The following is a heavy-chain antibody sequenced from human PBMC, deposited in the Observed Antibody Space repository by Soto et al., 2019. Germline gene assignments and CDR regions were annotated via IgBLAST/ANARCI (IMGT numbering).Heavy chain of an antibody. CDR2: IKPDGSER. V-gene: IGHV3-7*03. CDR1: GFTLSNNW. CDR3: ARDSGRFFDP. D-gene: IGHD3-3*01. Sequence: EVQLVESGGGLVQPGGSLRLSCAASGFTLSNNWMSWVRQAPGKGLEWVANIKPDGSERNYVDSVKGRFTISRDNGKNALYLQMNSLRAEDTVVYYCARDSGRFFDPWGQGSLVTVSS. J-gene: IGHJ5*02.